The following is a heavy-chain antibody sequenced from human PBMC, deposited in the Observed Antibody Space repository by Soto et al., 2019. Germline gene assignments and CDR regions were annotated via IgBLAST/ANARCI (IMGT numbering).Heavy chain of an antibody. CDR2: ISGSGQTT. D-gene: IGHD6-13*01. J-gene: IGHJ4*02. V-gene: IGHV3-23*01. Sequence: EVQVLESGGGLVQPGGSLRLSCTISGFTFSDYDMTWVRQAPGKGLEWVSVISGSGQTTYYANSVKGRFTISRDASQNTVYLQMSGLRVEDKAMYYCAKGSRSSPSNRWQDFWGQGTLVTVSS. CDR3: AKGSRSSPSNRWQDF. CDR1: GFTFSDYD.